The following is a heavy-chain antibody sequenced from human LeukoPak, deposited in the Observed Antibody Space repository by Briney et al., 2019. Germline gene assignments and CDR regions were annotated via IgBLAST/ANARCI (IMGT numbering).Heavy chain of an antibody. D-gene: IGHD3-3*01. J-gene: IGHJ4*02. Sequence: SETLSLTCTVSCGPISHYHWSWIRQPPGKGLEWIGYIYYSGSTNYNPSLKSRVTISVDASKNQFSLKLSSVTAADTAVYYCARDQKGDNFWSGYSIDYWGQGTLVTVSS. V-gene: IGHV4-59*01. CDR2: IYYSGST. CDR3: ARDQKGDNFWSGYSIDY. CDR1: CGPISHYH.